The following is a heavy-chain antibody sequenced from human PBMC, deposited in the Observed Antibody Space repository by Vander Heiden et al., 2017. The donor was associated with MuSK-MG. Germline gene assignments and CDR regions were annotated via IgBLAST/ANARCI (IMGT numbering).Heavy chain of an antibody. CDR2: ISGSGGST. D-gene: IGHD6-19*01. J-gene: IGHJ4*02. CDR1: GFTFSSYA. Sequence: EVQLLESGGGLVQPGGSLRLSCAASGFTFSSYAMSWVRQAPGKGLEWVSAISGSGGSTYYADSVKGRFTISRDNSKNTLYLQMNSLRAEDTAVYYCAKHGYSSGWYLGFFDYWGQGTLVTVSS. CDR3: AKHGYSSGWYLGFFDY. V-gene: IGHV3-23*01.